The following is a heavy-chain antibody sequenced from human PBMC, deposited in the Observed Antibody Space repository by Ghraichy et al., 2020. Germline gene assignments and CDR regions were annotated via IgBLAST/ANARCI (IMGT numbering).Heavy chain of an antibody. CDR1: GGTFSSYA. J-gene: IGHJ4*02. CDR2: IIPIFGTA. V-gene: IGHV1-69*13. CDR3: ARSSGSYYPWEVSHQKGPDFDY. Sequence: SVKVSCKASGGTFSSYAISWVRQAPGQGLEWMGGIIPIFGTANYAQKFQGRVTITADESTSTAYMELSSLRSEDTAVYYCARSSGSYYPWEVSHQKGPDFDYWGQGTLVTVSS. D-gene: IGHD1-26*01.